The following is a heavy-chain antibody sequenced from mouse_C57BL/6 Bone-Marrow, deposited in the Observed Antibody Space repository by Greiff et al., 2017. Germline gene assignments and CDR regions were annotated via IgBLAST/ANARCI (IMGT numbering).Heavy chain of an antibody. CDR2: ISYSGST. V-gene: IGHV3-1*01. CDR3: ARGGAHYGSSYWYFDV. CDR1: GYSITSGYD. D-gene: IGHD1-1*01. J-gene: IGHJ1*03. Sequence: VQLQQSGPGMVKPSQSLSLTCTVTGYSITSGYDWHWIRHFPGNKLEWMGYISYSGSTNYNPSLKSRISITHDTSKNHFFLKLNSVTTEDTATYYCARGGAHYGSSYWYFDVWGTGTTVTVSS.